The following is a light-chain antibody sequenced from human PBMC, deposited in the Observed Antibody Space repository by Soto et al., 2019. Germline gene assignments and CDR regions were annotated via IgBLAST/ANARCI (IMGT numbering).Light chain of an antibody. CDR3: QQYGSSSIT. Sequence: EIVLTQAPGTLSLSPGERASLSCRASQSVSSTSLAWYQQKPGQAPRLLIYDTSSRATGIPDRFSGSGSGTDFTLTINRLEPEDFAVYYCQQYGSSSITFGQGTRLEIK. V-gene: IGKV3-20*01. CDR2: DTS. J-gene: IGKJ5*01. CDR1: QSVSSTS.